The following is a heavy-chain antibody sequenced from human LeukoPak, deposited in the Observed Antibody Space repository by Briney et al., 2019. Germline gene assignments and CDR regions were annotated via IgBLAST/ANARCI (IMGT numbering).Heavy chain of an antibody. D-gene: IGHD3-22*01. CDR1: GFTFSSYA. J-gene: IGHJ4*02. CDR2: ISYDGSNK. V-gene: IGHV3-30*04. CDR3: ARDRRDYYDSSGYFDY. Sequence: PGGCLRLSCAASGFTFSSYAMPWVRQAPGKGLEWVAVISYDGSNKYYADSVKGRFTISRDNSKNTLYLQMNSLRAEDTAVYYCARDRRDYYDSSGYFDYWGQGTLVTVSS.